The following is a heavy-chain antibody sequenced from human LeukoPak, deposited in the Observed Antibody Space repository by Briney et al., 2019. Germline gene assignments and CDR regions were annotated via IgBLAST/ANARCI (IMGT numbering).Heavy chain of an antibody. J-gene: IGHJ5*02. Sequence: PGGSLQLSCAASGFIFSNYGMHWVRQAPGKGLEWVSFIRYDGSHKHYADSVKGRFTISRENSKKTLCLQMNSLRPEDTAMYYCAKDLLKEGSYGSGIDWFDPWGQGAQVTVSS. D-gene: IGHD3-10*01. CDR3: AKDLLKEGSYGSGIDWFDP. V-gene: IGHV3-30*02. CDR1: GFIFSNYG. CDR2: IRYDGSHK.